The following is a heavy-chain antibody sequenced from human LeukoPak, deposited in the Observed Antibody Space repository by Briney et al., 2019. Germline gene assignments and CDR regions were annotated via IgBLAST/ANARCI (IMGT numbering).Heavy chain of an antibody. Sequence: GRSLRLSCAASGFTFSSYGMHWVRQAPGKGLEWVAFIRYDGSNKYYADSVKGRFTISRDNSKNTLYLQMNSLRAEDTAVYYCASESSWYVIDYWAREPWSPSPQ. V-gene: IGHV3-30*02. CDR3: ASESSWYVIDY. D-gene: IGHD6-13*01. CDR2: IRYDGSNK. CDR1: GFTFSSYG. J-gene: IGHJ4*02.